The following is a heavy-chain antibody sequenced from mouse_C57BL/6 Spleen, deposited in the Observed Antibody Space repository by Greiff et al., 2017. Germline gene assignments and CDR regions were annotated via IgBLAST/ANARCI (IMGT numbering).Heavy chain of an antibody. D-gene: IGHD2-4*01. V-gene: IGHV1-59*01. J-gene: IGHJ3*01. Sequence: VQLQQPGAELVRPGTSVTLSCKASGYTFTSYWMHWVKQRPGQGLEWIGVIDPSDSYTNYNQKFKGKATLTVDTSSSTAYMQLSSLTSEDSAVYYCARSGYDYDGGFAYWGQGTLVTVSA. CDR1: GYTFTSYW. CDR2: IDPSDSYT. CDR3: ARSGYDYDGGFAY.